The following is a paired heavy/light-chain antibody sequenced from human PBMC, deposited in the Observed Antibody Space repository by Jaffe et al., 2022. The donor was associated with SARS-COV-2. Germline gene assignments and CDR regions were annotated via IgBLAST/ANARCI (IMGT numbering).Heavy chain of an antibody. V-gene: IGHV4-34*01. CDR2: INHSGST. CDR3: ARGRRGPGIVVVVPAAEGDV. D-gene: IGHD2-2*01. Sequence: QVQLQQWGAGLLKPSETLSLTCAVYGGSFSGYYWSWIRQPPGKGLEWIGEINHSGSTNYNPSLKSRVTISVDTSKNQFSLKLSSVTAADTAVYYCARGRRGPGIVVVVPAAEGDVWGKGTTVTVSS. J-gene: IGHJ6*04. CDR1: GGSFSGYY.
Light chain of an antibody. CDR2: DVS. J-gene: IGLJ1*01. CDR3: SSYTSSSTLV. V-gene: IGLV2-14*01. CDR1: SSDVGGYNY. Sequence: QSALTQPASVSGSPGQSITISCTGTSSDVGGYNYVSWYQQHPGKAPKLMIYDVSNRPSGVSNRFSGSKSGNTASLTISGLQAEDEADYYCSSYTSSSTLVFGTGTKVTVL.